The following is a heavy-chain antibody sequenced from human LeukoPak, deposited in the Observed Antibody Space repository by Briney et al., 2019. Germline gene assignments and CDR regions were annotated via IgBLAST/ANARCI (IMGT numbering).Heavy chain of an antibody. V-gene: IGHV4-34*01. CDR2: INHSGST. Sequence: SKTLSLTCAVYGGSFSGYYWSWIRQPPGKGLEWIGEINHSGSTNYNPSLKSRVTISVDTSKNQFSLKLSSVTAADTAVYYCARPKWGVIMYWGQGTLVTVSS. CDR1: GGSFSGYY. D-gene: IGHD3-10*01. CDR3: ARPKWGVIMY. J-gene: IGHJ4*02.